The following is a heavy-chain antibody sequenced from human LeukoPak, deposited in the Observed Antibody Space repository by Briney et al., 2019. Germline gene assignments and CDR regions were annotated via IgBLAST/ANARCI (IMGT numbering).Heavy chain of an antibody. D-gene: IGHD3-3*01. CDR1: GGSISSSNW. CDR3: ARVASYYDFWSGSQPVGAFDI. J-gene: IGHJ3*02. V-gene: IGHV4-4*02. Sequence: SETLSLTCAVSGGSISSSNWWSWVRQPPGKGLEWIGEIYHSGRTNYNPSLKSRVTISVDKSKNQFSLKLSSVTAADTAVYYCARVASYYDFWSGSQPVGAFDIWGQGTMVTVSS. CDR2: IYHSGRT.